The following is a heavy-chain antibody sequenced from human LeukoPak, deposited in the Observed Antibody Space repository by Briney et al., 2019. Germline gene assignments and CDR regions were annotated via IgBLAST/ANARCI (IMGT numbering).Heavy chain of an antibody. CDR1: GFSFSDHY. CDR2: ITSSGRST. V-gene: IGHV3-11*01. J-gene: IGHJ4*02. Sequence: GGSLRVSCTASGFSFSDHYMTWMRHAPGKGLEWISYITSSGRSTDYTDSVKGRFIISRDNAMNSLFLQMSSLRVDDTAVYYCTRDPDYGDPDWGQGTLVSVSS. D-gene: IGHD2-21*01. CDR3: TRDPDYGDPD.